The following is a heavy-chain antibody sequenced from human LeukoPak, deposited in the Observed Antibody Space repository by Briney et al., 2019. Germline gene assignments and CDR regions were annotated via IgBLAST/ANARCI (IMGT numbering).Heavy chain of an antibody. J-gene: IGHJ3*02. Sequence: GGSLRLSCAASGFTFSSYAMHWVRQAPGKGLEWVAVISYDGSNKYYADSVKGRFTISRDNSKNTLYLQMNSLRAEDTAVYYCAKDLDIVVVPAAPHDAFDIWGQGTMVTVSS. V-gene: IGHV3-30-3*01. CDR1: GFTFSSYA. D-gene: IGHD2-2*01. CDR3: AKDLDIVVVPAAPHDAFDI. CDR2: ISYDGSNK.